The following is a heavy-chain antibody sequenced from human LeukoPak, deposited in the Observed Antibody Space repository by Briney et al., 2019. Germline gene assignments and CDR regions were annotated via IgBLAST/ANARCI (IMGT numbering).Heavy chain of an antibody. J-gene: IGHJ6*02. D-gene: IGHD3-3*01. V-gene: IGHV3-21*01. CDR3: ARDADFWSGFRFKDVYGMDV. CDR1: AFTFSSYT. Sequence: GGSLRLSCAASAFTFSSYTMNWVRQAPGKGLEWVASISSSSDYIYYADSVKGRFTISRDNAKNSLYLQMNSLRAEDTAVYYCARDADFWSGFRFKDVYGMDVWGQGTTVTVSS. CDR2: ISSSSDYI.